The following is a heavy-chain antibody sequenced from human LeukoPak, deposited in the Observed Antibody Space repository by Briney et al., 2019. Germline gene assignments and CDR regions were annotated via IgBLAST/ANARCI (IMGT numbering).Heavy chain of an antibody. V-gene: IGHV3-23*01. CDR2: ISGSGGST. D-gene: IGHD1-26*01. CDR1: GFTFSSYA. CDR3: ARVGWENGLTD. Sequence: GGSLRLSCAASGFTFSSYAMSWVRQAPGKGLEWVSAISGSGGSTYYADSVKGRFTISRDNSKNTLYLQMNSLRSEDTAVYYCARVGWENGLTDWGQGTMVTVSS. J-gene: IGHJ3*01.